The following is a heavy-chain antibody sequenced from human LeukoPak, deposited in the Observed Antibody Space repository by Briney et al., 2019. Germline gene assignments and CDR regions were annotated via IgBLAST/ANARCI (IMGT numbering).Heavy chain of an antibody. CDR3: ARVRGSLAVVVPAALPPSAIGAFDI. CDR1: GGTFSSYA. V-gene: IGHV1-69*05. J-gene: IGHJ3*02. Sequence: ASVKVSCKASGGTFSSYAISWVRQAPGQGLEWMGGIIPIFGTANYAQKFQGRVTITTDESTSTAYMELSSLRSEDTAVYYCARVRGSLAVVVPAALPPSAIGAFDIWGQGTKVTVSS. CDR2: IIPIFGTA. D-gene: IGHD2-2*01.